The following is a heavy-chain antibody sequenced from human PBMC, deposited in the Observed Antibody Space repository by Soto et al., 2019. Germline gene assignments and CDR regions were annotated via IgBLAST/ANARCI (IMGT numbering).Heavy chain of an antibody. J-gene: IGHJ4*02. D-gene: IGHD6-19*01. Sequence: GASVKVSCKASGYTFTSYAMHWVRQAPGQRLEWMGWINAGNGNTKYSQKFQVRVTITTDTSASTAYMELSSLRSEDTAVYYCARDLKVAVAAPDYWGQGTLVTVSS. V-gene: IGHV1-3*01. CDR3: ARDLKVAVAAPDY. CDR2: INAGNGNT. CDR1: GYTFTSYA.